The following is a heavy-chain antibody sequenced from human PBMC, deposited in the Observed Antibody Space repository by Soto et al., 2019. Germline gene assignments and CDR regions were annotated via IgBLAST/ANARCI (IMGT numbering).Heavy chain of an antibody. D-gene: IGHD5-12*01. V-gene: IGHV3-23*01. CDR1: GFTFSNYA. J-gene: IGHJ4*02. Sequence: GGSLRLSCAASGFTFSNYAMSWVRQAPGKGLEWVSAISGSGGSTYYADSVKGRFTISRDNSKNTLYLQMNSLRAEDTAVYYCAKDRTPSLGYSGYDCFDYWGQGTLVTVPQ. CDR2: ISGSGGST. CDR3: AKDRTPSLGYSGYDCFDY.